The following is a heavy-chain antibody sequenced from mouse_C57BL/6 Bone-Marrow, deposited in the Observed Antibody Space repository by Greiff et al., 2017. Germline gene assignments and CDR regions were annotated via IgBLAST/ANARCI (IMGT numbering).Heavy chain of an antibody. D-gene: IGHD1-1*01. V-gene: IGHV1-81*01. CDR1: GYTFTSYG. J-gene: IGHJ2*01. Sequence: QVHVKQSGAELARPGASVQLSCKASGYTFTSYGISWVKQRTGQGLEWIGEIYPRSGNTYYNEKFKGKATLTADKSSSTAYMELRSLTSEDSAVYFCARKGAKFITTVALDYWGQGTTLTVSS. CDR3: ARKGAKFITTVALDY. CDR2: IYPRSGNT.